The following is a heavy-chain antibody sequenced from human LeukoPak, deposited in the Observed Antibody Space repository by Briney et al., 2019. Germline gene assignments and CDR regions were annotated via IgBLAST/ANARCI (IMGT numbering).Heavy chain of an antibody. CDR3: ARIYCSSTSCSRSPHFDY. J-gene: IGHJ4*02. CDR1: GFTFSSYW. CDR2: IKQDGSEK. Sequence: GGSLRLSCAASGFTFSSYWMSWVRQAPGKGLEWVANIKQDGSEKYYADSVKGRFTISRDNAKNSLYLQMNSLRAEDTAVYYCARIYCSSTSCSRSPHFDYWGQGTLVTVSS. D-gene: IGHD2-2*01. V-gene: IGHV3-7*01.